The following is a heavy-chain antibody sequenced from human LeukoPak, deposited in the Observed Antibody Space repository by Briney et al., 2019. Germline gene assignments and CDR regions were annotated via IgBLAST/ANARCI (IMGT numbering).Heavy chain of an antibody. CDR2: INSDGSST. Sequence: PGGSLRVSCAASGFTFSSYWMHWVRQAPGKGLVWVSRINSDGSSTSYADSVKGRFTISRDNAKNTLYLQMNSLRAEDTAVYYCARSQTIAVADWFDPWGQGTLVTVSS. CDR3: ARSQTIAVADWFDP. V-gene: IGHV3-74*01. J-gene: IGHJ5*02. CDR1: GFTFSSYW. D-gene: IGHD6-19*01.